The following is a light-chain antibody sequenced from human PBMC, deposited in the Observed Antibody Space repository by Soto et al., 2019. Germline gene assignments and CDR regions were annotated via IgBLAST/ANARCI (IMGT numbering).Light chain of an antibody. Sequence: ETVLTQSPGTVSLSPGERATLSCTTSQTVNSDYLAWYQQKPGQAPRLLIYGVFNRATGIPDGFSGSGSGTYFTLTISGLEPEDSAVYYCQHYDGSPRTFGQGTNLEI. J-gene: IGKJ2*01. CDR1: QTVNSDY. CDR3: QHYDGSPRT. CDR2: GVF. V-gene: IGKV3-20*01.